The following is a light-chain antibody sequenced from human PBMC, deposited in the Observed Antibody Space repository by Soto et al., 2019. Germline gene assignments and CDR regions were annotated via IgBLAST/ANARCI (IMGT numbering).Light chain of an antibody. CDR2: KAS. J-gene: IGKJ1*01. CDR1: QSISTW. Sequence: DIQMTQSPSTLSASVGDRVTITCRASQSISTWLAWYQQKPGKAPKLLIYKASSLGSGVPSRFSGSGSGTEFTLTISSLKPDDFATYYCQQYENYRTFGQGTKVDIK. V-gene: IGKV1-5*03. CDR3: QQYENYRT.